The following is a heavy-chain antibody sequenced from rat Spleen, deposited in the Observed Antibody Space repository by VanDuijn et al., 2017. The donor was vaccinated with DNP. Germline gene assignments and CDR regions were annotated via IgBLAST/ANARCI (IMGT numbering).Heavy chain of an antibody. V-gene: IGHV5-7*01. Sequence: EVQVIESGGGFVQPGGSMKLSCEASGFTFSDYYMAWVRQAPAKGLEWVATISYNGGTPYYRDSVKGRFTISRDNAQSTLYLQMDSLRSEDTATYYCARHRTIMPYYYVMDAWGQGASVTVSS. J-gene: IGHJ4*01. CDR2: ISYNGGTP. CDR3: ARHRTIMPYYYVMDA. CDR1: GFTFSDYY. D-gene: IGHD1-12*01.